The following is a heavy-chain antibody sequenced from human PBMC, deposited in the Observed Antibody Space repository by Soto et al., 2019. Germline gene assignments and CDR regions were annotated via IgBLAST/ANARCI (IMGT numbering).Heavy chain of an antibody. J-gene: IGHJ5*02. CDR1: GGTFSSYT. CDR2: IIPILGIT. CDR3: ARDQVNGDHRRGDWFDP. D-gene: IGHD3-10*01. Sequence: QVQLVQSGAEVKKPASSVKVSCKASGGTFSSYTLSWVRQAPGQGLEWMGTIIPILGITNYAQKFQGRVTITADQSTSTAYMELSSRRSEDTAVYYGARDQVNGDHRRGDWFDPWGQGTLVTVSS. V-gene: IGHV1-69*08.